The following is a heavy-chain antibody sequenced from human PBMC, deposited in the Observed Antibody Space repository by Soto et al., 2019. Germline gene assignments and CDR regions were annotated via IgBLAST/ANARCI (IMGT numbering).Heavy chain of an antibody. CDR2: INHSGST. V-gene: IGHV4-34*01. CDR3: AGQRVRGVIIPPYYYYGMDV. D-gene: IGHD3-10*01. CDR1: GGSFSGDY. J-gene: IGHJ6*02. Sequence: SETLSLTCAVYGGSFSGDYWRWVGQPPGKGLEWIGEINHSGSTNYNPSLKSRVTISVDTSKNQFSLKLSSVTAADTAVYYCAGQRVRGVIIPPYYYYGMDVWGQGTTVT.